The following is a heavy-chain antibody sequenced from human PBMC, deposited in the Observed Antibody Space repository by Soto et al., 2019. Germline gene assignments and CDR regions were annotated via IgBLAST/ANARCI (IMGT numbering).Heavy chain of an antibody. CDR3: ARGVGNSAPDY. Sequence: QVQLVQSGAEEKKPGASVKVSCKASGYTFTSYAMHWVRQAPGQRLEWMGWINAGNGNTKYSQKFQGRVTITRDTSASTAYRELCTLRSEDTAVYYCARGVGNSAPDYWGQGTLVTVSS. CDR1: GYTFTSYA. CDR2: INAGNGNT. V-gene: IGHV1-3*05. D-gene: IGHD1-7*01. J-gene: IGHJ4*02.